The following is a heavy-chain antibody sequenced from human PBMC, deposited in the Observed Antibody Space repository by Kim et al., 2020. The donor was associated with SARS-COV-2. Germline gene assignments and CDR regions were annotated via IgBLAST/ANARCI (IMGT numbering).Heavy chain of an antibody. J-gene: IGHJ5*01. CDR3: TRGTVSAWYDF. D-gene: IGHD2-21*02. Sequence: AGPVKGRFTISRDNSKDILYLQMNSLRAEDTALYFCTRGTVSAWYDFWGQGTLVTVSS. V-gene: IGHV3-23*01.